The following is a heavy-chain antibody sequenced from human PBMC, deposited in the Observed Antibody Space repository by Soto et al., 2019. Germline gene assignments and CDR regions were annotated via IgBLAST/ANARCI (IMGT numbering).Heavy chain of an antibody. CDR3: ARQIYDSDTGPNFQYYFDS. CDR2: IDPSDSQT. D-gene: IGHD3-22*01. V-gene: IGHV5-10-1*01. CDR1: GASSGGSW. Sequence: GCGASSGGSWMTWEQQEPTPHLGWMGRIDPSDSQTYYSPSFRGHVTISVTKSITTVFLQWSSLRASDTAMYYCARQIYDSDTGPNFQYYFDSWGQGTPVTVSS. J-gene: IGHJ4*02.